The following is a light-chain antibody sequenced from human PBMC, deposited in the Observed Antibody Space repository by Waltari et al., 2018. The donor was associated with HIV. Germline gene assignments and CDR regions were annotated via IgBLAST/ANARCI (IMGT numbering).Light chain of an antibody. CDR3: QHRSNWPPGAT. CDR1: QGISNY. CDR2: GAS. V-gene: IGKV3-11*01. J-gene: IGKJ4*01. Sequence: TQSPSSLSASVGDRVTITCQASQGISNYLNWYQQKPGQSPRLLIYGASNRATGIPARFSGSGSGTDFTLTISSLEPEDFAVYYCQHRSNWPPGATFGGGTKVEIK.